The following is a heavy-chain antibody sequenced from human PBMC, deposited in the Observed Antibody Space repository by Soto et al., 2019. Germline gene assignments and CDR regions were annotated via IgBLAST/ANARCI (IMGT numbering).Heavy chain of an antibody. CDR1: GGSISSSSWY. CDR2: GYYTGTT. Sequence: QLQLQQSGPGLVKPSETLSLTCTVSGGSISSSSWYWGWIRQPPGKGLQWIGDGYYTGTTYYNPSLKSRVPVYVHTATAQFSLGLCSVTAADTTIYYCVRLTSRIRAASHGISKWLVTWGSGPLVSVSS. D-gene: IGHD2-15*01. V-gene: IGHV4-39*01. J-gene: IGHJ5*02. CDR3: VRLTSRIRAASHGISKWLVT.